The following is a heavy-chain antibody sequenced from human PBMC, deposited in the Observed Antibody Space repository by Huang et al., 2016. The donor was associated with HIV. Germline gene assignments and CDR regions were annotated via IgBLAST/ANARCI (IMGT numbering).Heavy chain of an antibody. CDR1: GGSISTHY. Sequence: QVQLQESGPGLVKPSETLSLTCTVSGGSISTHYWSWIRQPPGKGLEWIGSIEYSWSTNYSPSLKSRVTILRDTSKNQFSLRVNSVTAADTAMYYCARDHHDFWRGYRRMYFFDHWGQGTLVTVSS. CDR2: IEYSWST. D-gene: IGHD3-3*01. V-gene: IGHV4-59*11. CDR3: ARDHHDFWRGYRRMYFFDH. J-gene: IGHJ4*02.